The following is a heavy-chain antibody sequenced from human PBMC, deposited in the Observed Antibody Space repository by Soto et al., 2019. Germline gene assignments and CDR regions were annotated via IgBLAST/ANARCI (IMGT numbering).Heavy chain of an antibody. CDR1: GFTFSGSA. CDR2: IRSKANSYAT. J-gene: IGHJ4*02. CDR3: TRHEDDYIWGSYRT. D-gene: IGHD3-16*02. Sequence: VQLVESGGGLVQPGGSLKLSCAASGFTFSGSAMHWVRQASGKGLEWVGRIRSKANSYATAYAASVKGRFTISRDDSKNTAYLQMNSLKTEDTAVYYCTRHEDDYIWGSYRTWGQGTLVTVSS. V-gene: IGHV3-73*01.